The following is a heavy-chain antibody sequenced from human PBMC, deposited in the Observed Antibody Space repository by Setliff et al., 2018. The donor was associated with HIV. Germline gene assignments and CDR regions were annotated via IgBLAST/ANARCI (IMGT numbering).Heavy chain of an antibody. J-gene: IGHJ4*02. Sequence: SETLSLTCTVSGGSINPYYWIWIRQPPGKRLEWIGFIFYTGSTHYNPSLKSRVSMSLDTSKNQFSLSLSSVTAADTAIYYCARHVSVGPTYYYDSWGQGTLVTVSS. CDR1: GGSINPYY. CDR2: IFYTGST. D-gene: IGHD3-3*01. CDR3: ARHVSVGPTYYYDS. V-gene: IGHV4-59*08.